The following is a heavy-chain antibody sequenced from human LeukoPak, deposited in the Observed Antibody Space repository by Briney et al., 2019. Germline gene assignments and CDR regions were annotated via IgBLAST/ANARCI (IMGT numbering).Heavy chain of an antibody. CDR1: GYTFTGYY. CDR3: ARDGMVQGVYDAFDI. V-gene: IGHV1-2*02. D-gene: IGHD3-10*01. Sequence: ASVKVSCKASGYTFTGYYMHWVRQAPGQGLEWMGWINPNSGGTNYAQKFQGRVTMTRDTSISTAYMELSRLRSDDTAVYYCARDGMVQGVYDAFDIWGQGTMVTVPS. J-gene: IGHJ3*02. CDR2: INPNSGGT.